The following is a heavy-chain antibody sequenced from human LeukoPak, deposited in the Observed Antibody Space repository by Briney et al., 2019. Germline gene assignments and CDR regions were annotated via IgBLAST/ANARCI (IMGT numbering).Heavy chain of an antibody. CDR1: GYSFTSYW. CDR3: ARLNAFLLPYYFDY. CDR2: TYPGDSDT. D-gene: IGHD2-15*01. V-gene: IGHV5-51*01. J-gene: IGHJ4*02. Sequence: GESLKISCKGSGYSFTSYWIGWVRQLPGKGLEWMGITYPGDSDTRYSPSFQGQVTISADKSISTAYLQWSSLKASDTAMYYCARLNAFLLPYYFDYWGQGTLVTVSS.